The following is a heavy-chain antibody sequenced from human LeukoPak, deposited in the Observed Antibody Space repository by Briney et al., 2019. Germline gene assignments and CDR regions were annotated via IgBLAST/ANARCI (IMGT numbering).Heavy chain of an antibody. CDR2: INTDGSST. Sequence: PGGSLRLSCAASGFTFSSYWMHWVRQAPGKGLVWVSRINTDGSSTTYADSVKGRFTISRDNAKNTLYLQMNSLRAEDTAVYYCARDYYGSGSSYYYMDVWGKGTTVTVSS. V-gene: IGHV3-74*01. J-gene: IGHJ6*03. CDR1: GFTFSSYW. D-gene: IGHD3-10*01. CDR3: ARDYYGSGSSYYYMDV.